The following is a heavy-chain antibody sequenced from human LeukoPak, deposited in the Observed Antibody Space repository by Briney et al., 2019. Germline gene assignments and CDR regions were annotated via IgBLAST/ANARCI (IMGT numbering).Heavy chain of an antibody. Sequence: SVKVSCEASGGTFSSYAISWVRQAPGQGLEWMGGIIPIFGTANYAQKFQGRVTITADESTSTAYMELSSLRSEDTAVYYCATSGRYCSSTSCYTGRYFDYWGQGTLVTVSS. CDR2: IIPIFGTA. CDR3: ATSGRYCSSTSCYTGRYFDY. CDR1: GGTFSSYA. D-gene: IGHD2-2*02. J-gene: IGHJ4*02. V-gene: IGHV1-69*13.